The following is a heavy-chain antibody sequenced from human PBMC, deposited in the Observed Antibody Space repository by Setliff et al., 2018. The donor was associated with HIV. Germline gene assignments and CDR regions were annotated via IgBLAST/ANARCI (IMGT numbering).Heavy chain of an antibody. J-gene: IGHJ4*02. V-gene: IGHV1-18*01. CDR3: ARDGYYYDGSAYSTFDY. D-gene: IGHD3-22*01. CDR1: GYTFINYG. Sequence: GASVKVSCKASGYTFINYGISWVRQAPGQGLEWMGWISAYNGNTNYAQQLQGRVTMTTDTSTSTAHMELRSLRSDDTAVYYCARDGYYYDGSAYSTFDYWGQGTLVTVSS. CDR2: ISAYNGNT.